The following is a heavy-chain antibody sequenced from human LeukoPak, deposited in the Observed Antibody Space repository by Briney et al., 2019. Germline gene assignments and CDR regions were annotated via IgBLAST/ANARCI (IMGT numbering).Heavy chain of an antibody. Sequence: GGSLRLSCVASGFTFSSYWMSWVRQAPGKGLEWVANIKQDESEKYYVDSVKGRFTISRDNAKSSLYLQMNSLRAEDTAVYYCARDSSPEGFGELLYHFDYWGQGTLVTASS. CDR1: GFTFSSYW. J-gene: IGHJ4*02. D-gene: IGHD3-10*01. V-gene: IGHV3-7*01. CDR3: ARDSSPEGFGELLYHFDY. CDR2: IKQDESEK.